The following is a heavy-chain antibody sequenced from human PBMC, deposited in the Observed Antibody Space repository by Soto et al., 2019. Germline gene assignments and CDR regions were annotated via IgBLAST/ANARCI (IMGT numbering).Heavy chain of an antibody. CDR1: GFTFNTSW. Sequence: EVQLVESGGGLVQPGGSLRLSCAASGFTFNTSWMDWVRQVPGEGLVWVSGIKRDGSYTAYADSVKGRFTISRDNAKSTLYLEMHSLTAEDTGVYYCARPKGAAYSAFDIWGQGTKVTVSS. CDR2: IKRDGSYT. D-gene: IGHD2-21*01. CDR3: ARPKGAAYSAFDI. V-gene: IGHV3-74*01. J-gene: IGHJ3*02.